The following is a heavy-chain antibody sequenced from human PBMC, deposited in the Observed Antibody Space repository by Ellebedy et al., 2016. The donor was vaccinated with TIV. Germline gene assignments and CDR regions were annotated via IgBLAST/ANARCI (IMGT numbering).Heavy chain of an antibody. J-gene: IGHJ4*02. CDR2: IYPGDSDS. CDR3: ARRHRGGGWYDYDF. CDR1: GYTFTNYW. V-gene: IGHV5-51*01. Sequence: KVSCKGSGYTFTNYWIGWVRQMPGKGLEWMGIIYPGDSDSRYNPSLRGQVTMSVDKSITTAYLQWSSLKASDSATYYCARRHRGGGWYDYDFWGQGTLVTVSS. D-gene: IGHD6-19*01.